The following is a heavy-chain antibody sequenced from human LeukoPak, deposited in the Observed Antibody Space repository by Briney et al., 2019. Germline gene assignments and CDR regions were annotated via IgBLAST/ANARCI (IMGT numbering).Heavy chain of an antibody. CDR3: ASLLGYCSGGSCSPYYFDY. D-gene: IGHD2-15*01. CDR1: GYTFTGYY. J-gene: IGHJ4*02. Sequence: ASVKVSCKASGYTFTGYYMHWVRQAPGQGLEWMGWINPNSGGTNYAQKFQGRATMTRDTPISTAYMELSRLRSDDTAVYYCASLLGYCSGGSCSPYYFDYWGQGTLVTVSS. CDR2: INPNSGGT. V-gene: IGHV1-2*02.